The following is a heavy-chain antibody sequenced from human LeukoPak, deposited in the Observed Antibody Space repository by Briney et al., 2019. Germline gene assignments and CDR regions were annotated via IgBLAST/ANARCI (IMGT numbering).Heavy chain of an antibody. Sequence: PSETLSLTCTVSGGSIDSSNYYWDWIRQPPGKGLEWLGDIYYSGTTFYTSSLKSRVTISADMSKNQFSLRLTSVTAADTAVYYCARATPITMIVVVITTPGYWGQGTLVTVSS. CDR3: ARATPITMIVVVITTPGY. D-gene: IGHD3-22*01. J-gene: IGHJ4*02. CDR1: GGSIDSSNYY. CDR2: IYYSGTT. V-gene: IGHV4-39*02.